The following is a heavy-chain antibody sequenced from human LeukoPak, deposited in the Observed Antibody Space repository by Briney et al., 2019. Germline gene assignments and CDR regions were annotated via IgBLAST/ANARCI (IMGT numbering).Heavy chain of an antibody. Sequence: GGSLRLSCEASGFTFSSYGMHWVRQAPGKGLEWVAFIRYDGSNKIYPDSVKGRFTISRDNSKNTLYLQMNNLRAEDTAVYFCAKYFLSGSYYHLDYWGQGTLVTVSS. CDR3: AKYFLSGSYYHLDY. V-gene: IGHV3-30*02. CDR1: GFTFSSYG. CDR2: IRYDGSNK. J-gene: IGHJ4*02. D-gene: IGHD1-26*01.